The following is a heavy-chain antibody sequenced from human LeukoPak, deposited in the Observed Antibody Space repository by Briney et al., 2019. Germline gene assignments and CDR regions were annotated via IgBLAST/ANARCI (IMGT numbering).Heavy chain of an antibody. D-gene: IGHD3-9*01. V-gene: IGHV4-59*12. Sequence: PSETLSLTCTVSGGSISSYYWSWIRQPPGKGLEWIGYIYYSGSTNYNPSLKSRVTISVDTSKNQFSLKLSSVTAADTAVYYCARRYFDWLNYWGQGTLVTVSS. CDR2: IYYSGST. CDR3: ARRYFDWLNY. J-gene: IGHJ4*02. CDR1: GGSISSYY.